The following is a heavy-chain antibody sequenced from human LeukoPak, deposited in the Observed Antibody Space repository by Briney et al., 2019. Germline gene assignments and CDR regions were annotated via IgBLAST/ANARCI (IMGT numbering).Heavy chain of an antibody. J-gene: IGHJ4*02. Sequence: GASVKVSCKASGGTFSSYAISWVRQAPGQGLEWMGRIIPVFGTANYAQKFQGRVTITADKSTSTAYMELSSLRSEDTAVYYCARVGLSGRGRDNWGREPLFTVS. CDR2: IIPVFGTA. CDR1: GGTFSSYA. V-gene: IGHV1-69*06. D-gene: IGHD3-16*02. CDR3: ARVGLSGRGRDN.